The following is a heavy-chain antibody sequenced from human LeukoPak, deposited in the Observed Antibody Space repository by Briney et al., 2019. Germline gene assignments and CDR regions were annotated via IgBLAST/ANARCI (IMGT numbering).Heavy chain of an antibody. CDR1: GFTFSNFW. CDR2: INLDGSTT. CDR3: VRDPGWGAFDI. Sequence: GGSLRLSCAASGFTFSNFWMSWVRQAPGKGPEWVAIINLDGSTTGYVDSVKGRFTISRDNAKNSLCLQLNSLRAEDTAVYYCVRDPGWGAFDIWGQGTMVTASS. J-gene: IGHJ3*02. D-gene: IGHD3-16*01. V-gene: IGHV3-7*01.